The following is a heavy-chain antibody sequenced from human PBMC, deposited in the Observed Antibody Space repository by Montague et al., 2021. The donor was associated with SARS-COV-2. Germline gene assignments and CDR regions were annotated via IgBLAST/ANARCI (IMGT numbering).Heavy chain of an antibody. CDR3: SRRTLRGDYFDF. CDR2: AYYSGCT. Sequence: SETLSLTRTVSGDSISSSDHYWGWIRQPPGKRLEWIGIAYYSGCTYYNPSVKGRVTISVDTSKNQFSLKLNSLTATDTAIYHCSRRTLRGDYFDFWGQGTLLTVSS. D-gene: IGHD4-17*01. V-gene: IGHV4-39*01. J-gene: IGHJ4*02. CDR1: GDSISSSDHY.